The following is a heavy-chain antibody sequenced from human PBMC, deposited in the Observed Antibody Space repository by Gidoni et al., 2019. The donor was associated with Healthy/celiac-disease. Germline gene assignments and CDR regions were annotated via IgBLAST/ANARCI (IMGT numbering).Heavy chain of an antibody. CDR2: INHSGST. D-gene: IGHD3-9*01. CDR1: GGSFSGYY. V-gene: IGHV4-34*01. Sequence: QVQLQQWGAGLLKPSETLSLTCAVDGGSFSGYYWSWIRQPPGKGLEWIGEINHSGSTNYNPSLKSRVTISVDTSKNQFSLKLSSVTAADTAVYYCARGGFDWLYPYYFDYWGQGTLVTVSS. CDR3: ARGGFDWLYPYYFDY. J-gene: IGHJ4*02.